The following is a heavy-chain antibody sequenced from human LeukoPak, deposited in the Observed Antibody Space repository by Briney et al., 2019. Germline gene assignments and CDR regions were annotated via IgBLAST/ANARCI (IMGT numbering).Heavy chain of an antibody. Sequence: SETLSLTRAVYGGSFSGYYWSWIRQPPGKGLEWIGEINHSGSTNYNPSLKSRVTISVDTSKNQFSLKLSSVTAADTAVYYCARRRGYSYDNYYFDYWGQGTLVTVSS. J-gene: IGHJ4*02. CDR2: INHSGST. D-gene: IGHD5-18*01. CDR1: GGSFSGYY. V-gene: IGHV4-34*01. CDR3: ARRRGYSYDNYYFDY.